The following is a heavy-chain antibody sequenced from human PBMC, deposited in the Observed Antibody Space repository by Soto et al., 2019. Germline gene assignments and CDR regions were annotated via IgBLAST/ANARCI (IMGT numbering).Heavy chain of an antibody. CDR3: ARGSKDSYRGSRIFDF. CDR1: GRGRGSRG. Sequence: XRSRRRSGSASGRGRGSRGMSWVRQSPGEGLEWVSTTTDAGGDTKYADSVRGRFTISRDNSKNTLYLQMSSLRAEDSAVYYCARGSKDSYRGSRIFDFWARGTLVNVSS. J-gene: IGHJ4*02. V-gene: IGHV3-23*01. D-gene: IGHD3-10*01. CDR2: TTDAGGDT.